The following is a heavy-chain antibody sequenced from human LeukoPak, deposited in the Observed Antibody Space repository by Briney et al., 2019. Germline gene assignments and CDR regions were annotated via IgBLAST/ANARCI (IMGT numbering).Heavy chain of an antibody. D-gene: IGHD1-26*01. Sequence: PGRSLRLSCAASGFTFSSYGIHWVRQAPGKGLEWVAVISYDGSIKYYVDSVKGRFTISRDNSKSTLYLQMNSLRAEDTAVYYCAKDGVMGVALGTGHLDYWGQGTLVTVSS. CDR3: AKDGVMGVALGTGHLDY. V-gene: IGHV3-30*18. J-gene: IGHJ4*02. CDR2: ISYDGSIK. CDR1: GFTFSSYG.